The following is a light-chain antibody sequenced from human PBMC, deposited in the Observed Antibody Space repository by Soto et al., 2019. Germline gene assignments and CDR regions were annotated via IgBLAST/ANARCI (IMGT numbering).Light chain of an antibody. CDR2: DTS. CDR3: QQRNTWPLT. J-gene: IGKJ4*01. CDR1: QSLSNY. Sequence: EIVLTQSPATLSLSPGERATLSCRASQSLSNYLAWYQQKPGQAPRLLIYDTSNRATGIPARFSGSGSGTDFTLAISRLEPEDFAVYYCQQRNTWPLTFGGGTKVEIK. V-gene: IGKV3-11*01.